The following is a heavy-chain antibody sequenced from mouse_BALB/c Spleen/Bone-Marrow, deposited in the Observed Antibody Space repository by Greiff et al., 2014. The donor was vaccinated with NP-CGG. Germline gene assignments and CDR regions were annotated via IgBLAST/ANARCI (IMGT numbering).Heavy chain of an antibody. V-gene: IGHV1-14*01. CDR2: INPHSDGT. CDR3: AREGGLRRGDYYVMDY. D-gene: IGHD2-4*01. Sequence: EVQLQQSGPELVKPGASVKMSCKASGYTFTGYVMHWVKQKPGQGLEWIGYINPHSDGTKYNEKFKGKATLTSDKSSSTAYMELSSLTSVDSAVYYCAREGGLRRGDYYVMDYWGQGTSVTVSS. J-gene: IGHJ4*01. CDR1: GYTFTGYV.